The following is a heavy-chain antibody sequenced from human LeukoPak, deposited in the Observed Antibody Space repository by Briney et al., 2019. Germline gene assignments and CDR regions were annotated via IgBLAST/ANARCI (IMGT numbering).Heavy chain of an antibody. J-gene: IGHJ5*02. Sequence: SETLSLTCTVSGGSISSSSYYWGWIRQPPGKGLEWIGSIYYSGSTYYNPSLKSRVTISVDTSKNQFSLKLSSVTAADTAVYYCARLPEVVVAAISWFDPWGQGTLVNVSS. CDR2: IYYSGST. V-gene: IGHV4-39*01. D-gene: IGHD2-15*01. CDR1: GGSISSSSYY. CDR3: ARLPEVVVAAISWFDP.